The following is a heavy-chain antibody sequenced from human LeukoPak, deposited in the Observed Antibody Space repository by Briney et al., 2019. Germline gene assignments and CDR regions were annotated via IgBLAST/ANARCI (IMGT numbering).Heavy chain of an antibody. CDR2: IYYSGST. Sequence: KTSETLSLTCTVSGGSISSSSYYWGWIRQPPGKGLEWIGSIYYSGSTYYNPSLKSRVTISVDTSKNQFSLKLSSVTAADTAVYYCASMDYDILTGHIYYFDYWGQGTLVTVSS. D-gene: IGHD3-9*01. J-gene: IGHJ4*02. CDR3: ASMDYDILTGHIYYFDY. CDR1: GGSISSSSYY. V-gene: IGHV4-39*01.